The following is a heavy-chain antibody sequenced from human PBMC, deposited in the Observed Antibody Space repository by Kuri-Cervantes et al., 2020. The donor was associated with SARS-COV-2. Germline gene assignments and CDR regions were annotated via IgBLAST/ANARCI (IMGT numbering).Heavy chain of an antibody. CDR2: IYSGGST. D-gene: IGHD2-2*02. V-gene: IGHV3-53*01. CDR1: GFTVSSNY. Sequence: GESLKISCAAPGFTVSSNYMSWVRQAPGKGLEWVSVIYSGGSTYYADSVKGRFTISRDNSKNTLYLQMNSLRAEDTAVYYCARDHEYCSSTSCYRVALYWGQGTLVTVSS. CDR3: ARDHEYCSSTSCYRVALY. J-gene: IGHJ4*02.